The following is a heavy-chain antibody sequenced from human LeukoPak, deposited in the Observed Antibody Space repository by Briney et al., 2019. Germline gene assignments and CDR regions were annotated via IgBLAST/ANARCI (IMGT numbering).Heavy chain of an antibody. CDR1: GYTFTSYD. CDR3: ARGRMGLFGVVITNYYYYMDV. D-gene: IGHD3-3*01. CDR2: MNPTSGNT. J-gene: IGHJ6*03. V-gene: IGHV1-8*01. Sequence: ASVKVSCKASGYTFTSYDINWVRQATGQGLEWMGWMNPTSGNTGYAQKFQGRVTMTRNTSINTAYMELSSLRSEDTAVYYCARGRMGLFGVVITNYYYYMDVWGKGTTVTVSS.